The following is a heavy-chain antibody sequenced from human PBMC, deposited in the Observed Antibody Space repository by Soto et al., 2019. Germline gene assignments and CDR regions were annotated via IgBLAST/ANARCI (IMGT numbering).Heavy chain of an antibody. CDR3: SRVLEAARPRDAFDL. J-gene: IGHJ3*01. D-gene: IGHD6-6*01. CDR2: ISSSSSYI. V-gene: IGHV3-21*01. Sequence: GGSLRLSCAASGFTFSTYSMNWVRQAPGRGLEWASSISSSSSYIHYADSVKGRFTISRDNAKNSLYLQMNSLRAEDTAVYYCSRVLEAARPRDAFDLWGQGTMVTVSS. CDR1: GFTFSTYS.